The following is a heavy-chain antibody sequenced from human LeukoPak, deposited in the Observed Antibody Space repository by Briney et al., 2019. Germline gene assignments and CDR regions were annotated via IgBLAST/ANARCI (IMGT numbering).Heavy chain of an antibody. CDR1: GYTFTSYD. CDR3: ARDYTTYYYDSSGYFV. J-gene: IGHJ4*02. D-gene: IGHD3-22*01. V-gene: IGHV1-2*02. CDR2: INPNSGGT. Sequence: ASVKVSCKASGYTFTSYDINWVRQATGQGLEWMGWINPNSGGTNYAQSFQGRVTMTRDTSISTAYMELSRLRSDDTAVYYCARDYTTYYYDSSGYFVWGQGTLVTVSS.